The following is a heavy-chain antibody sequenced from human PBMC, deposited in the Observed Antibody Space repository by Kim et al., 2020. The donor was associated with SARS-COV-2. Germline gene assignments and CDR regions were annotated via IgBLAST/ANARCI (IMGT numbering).Heavy chain of an antibody. J-gene: IGHJ3*02. D-gene: IGHD3-22*01. Sequence: SETLSLTCTVSGGPVSSGSYYWSWIRQPPGKGLEWIGYNYYSGSTNYNPSLKSRVTISVDTAKNQFSLKLSSVTAADTAVYYCARERGDSSGYYNAFDI. CDR2: NYYSGST. CDR3: ARERGDSSGYYNAFDI. V-gene: IGHV4-61*01. CDR1: GGPVSSGSYY.